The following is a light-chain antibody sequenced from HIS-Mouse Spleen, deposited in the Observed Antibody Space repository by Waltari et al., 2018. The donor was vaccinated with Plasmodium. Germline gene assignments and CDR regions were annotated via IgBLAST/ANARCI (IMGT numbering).Light chain of an antibody. CDR2: EDS. Sequence: SYALTQPPSVSVSPGQTARITCSGDALPKKYAYWYQQKSGQFPVLVIYEDSKRPSGIPERFSGSSSGTMATLTISGAQVEDEADYYCYSTDSSGNHRVFGGGTKLTVL. CDR1: ALPKKY. V-gene: IGLV3-10*01. J-gene: IGLJ3*02. CDR3: YSTDSSGNHRV.